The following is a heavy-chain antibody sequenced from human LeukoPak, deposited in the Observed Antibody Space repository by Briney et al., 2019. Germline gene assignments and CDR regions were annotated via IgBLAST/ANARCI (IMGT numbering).Heavy chain of an antibody. D-gene: IGHD6-19*01. CDR1: GFIFDDYG. CDR2: FNRNGDSI. V-gene: IGHV3-20*04. Sequence: GGPLRLSGVASGFIFDDYGMSWVRQAPGKGLEWISGFNRNGDSIAYADSVKGRFTISRDNAKNSLYLQMNSLRAEDTALYYCTRSSTEADWGQGTRVTVSS. J-gene: IGHJ4*02. CDR3: TRSSTEAD.